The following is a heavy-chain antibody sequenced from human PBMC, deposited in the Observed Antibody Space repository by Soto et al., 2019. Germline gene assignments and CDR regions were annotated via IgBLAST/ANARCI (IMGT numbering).Heavy chain of an antibody. CDR2: INWNGDST. J-gene: IGHJ4*02. CDR3: ARLAVGATRPL. CDR1: GFTFDDYD. Sequence: EVQLVESGGGVERPGGSLRLSCAASGFTFDDYDMSWVRQAPGKGLEWVSGINWNGDSTGYADSVKGRFTISRDNAKNSLYLQMNSLRAEDTALYYCARLAVGATRPLWGQGTLVTVSS. V-gene: IGHV3-20*04. D-gene: IGHD1-26*01.